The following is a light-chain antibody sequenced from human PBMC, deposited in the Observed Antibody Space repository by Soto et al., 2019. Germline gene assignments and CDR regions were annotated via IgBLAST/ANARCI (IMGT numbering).Light chain of an antibody. Sequence: DIVMTQTPLSLSVTPGQSASISCKSSQSLLHSNGRTYLYWFLQKAGQPPQGLIYEVSNRFSGVPDRFSGSGSGTDFTLKISRVEAEDVGIYYCMQSRKLLFTFGTGTKVDIK. CDR2: EVS. CDR3: MQSRKLLFT. CDR1: QSLLHSNGRTY. V-gene: IGKV2D-29*01. J-gene: IGKJ3*01.